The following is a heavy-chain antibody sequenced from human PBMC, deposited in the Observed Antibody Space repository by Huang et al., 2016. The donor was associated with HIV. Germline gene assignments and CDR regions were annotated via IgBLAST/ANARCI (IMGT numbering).Heavy chain of an antibody. D-gene: IGHD3-10*01. Sequence: QVQLVQSGSELKKPGASVKVSCKASGYSFMSYGRNWVRQAPGHGLEWMGGINPNTGNPTVAQGFKGRFVFSLDTSVTTADLQISSLKAEDTAVYYCARSPLLMWFGELMIDYWGQGTLVTVSS. CDR3: ARSPLLMWFGELMIDY. V-gene: IGHV7-4-1*02. CDR2: INPNTGNP. CDR1: GYSFMSYG. J-gene: IGHJ4*02.